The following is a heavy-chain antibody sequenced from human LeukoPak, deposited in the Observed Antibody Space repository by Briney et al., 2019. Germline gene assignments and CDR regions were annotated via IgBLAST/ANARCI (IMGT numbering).Heavy chain of an antibody. CDR1: EFTFSSYS. Sequence: GGSLRLSCAASEFTFSSYSMNWVRQAPGKGLEWVSYITNSGNSKSYADSVKGRFTISRDNTKNSLYLQMNGLRAEDTAVYYCARHFYYDDSGYYVRPLDSWGQGTLVTVSS. CDR3: ARHFYYDDSGYYVRPLDS. D-gene: IGHD3-22*01. J-gene: IGHJ4*02. CDR2: ITNSGNSK. V-gene: IGHV3-48*01.